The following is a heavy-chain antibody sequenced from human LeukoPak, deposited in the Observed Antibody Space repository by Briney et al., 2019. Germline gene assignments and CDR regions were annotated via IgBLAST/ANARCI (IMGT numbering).Heavy chain of an antibody. CDR2: INHSGST. Sequence: SETLSLTCAVYGGSFSGYYWSWIRQPPGKGLEWIGEINHSGSTNYNPSLKSRVTISVDTPKNQFSLKLSSVTAADTAVYYCARHYRYSSSWYLDYWGQGTLVTVSS. CDR1: GGSFSGYY. CDR3: ARHYRYSSSWYLDY. V-gene: IGHV4-34*01. D-gene: IGHD6-13*01. J-gene: IGHJ4*02.